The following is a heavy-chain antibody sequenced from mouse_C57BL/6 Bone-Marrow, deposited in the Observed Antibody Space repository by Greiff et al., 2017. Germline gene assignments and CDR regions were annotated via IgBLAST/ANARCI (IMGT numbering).Heavy chain of an antibody. CDR2: IWRGGST. CDR3: AKNYYGPTWYFDV. J-gene: IGHJ1*03. V-gene: IGHV2-5*01. Sequence: VQLQESGPGLVQPSQSLSITCTVSGFSLTSYGVHWVRQSPGKGLEWLGVIWRGGSTDYNAAFMSRLSITKDNSKSQVFFKMNRLQADDTAIYYCAKNYYGPTWYFDVWGTGTTVTVAS. CDR1: GFSLTSYG. D-gene: IGHD1-1*01.